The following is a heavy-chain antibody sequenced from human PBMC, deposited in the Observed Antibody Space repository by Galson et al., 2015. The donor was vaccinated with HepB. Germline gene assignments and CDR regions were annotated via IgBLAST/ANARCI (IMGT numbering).Heavy chain of an antibody. CDR3: ARSRAAAPPIIDY. Sequence: SVKVSCKASGYTFTSNAMNWARQAPGQGLEWMGWINTNSGNPTYAQGFTGRFVFSLDTSVSTTYLQISSLKAEDIGVYYCARSRAAAPPIIDYWGQGTLVTVSS. CDR1: GYTFTSNA. D-gene: IGHD6-25*01. J-gene: IGHJ4*02. V-gene: IGHV7-4-1*02. CDR2: INTNSGNP.